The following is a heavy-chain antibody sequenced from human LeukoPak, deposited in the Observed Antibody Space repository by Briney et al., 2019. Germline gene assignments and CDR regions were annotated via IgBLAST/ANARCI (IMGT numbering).Heavy chain of an antibody. Sequence: PGGSLRLSCAASGFTFSSYAMHWVRQAPGKGLEWVAVISYDGSNKYYADSVKGRFTISRDNSKNTLYLQMNSLRAEDTAVYYCARDKVWFGELLIYYYYGMDVWGQGTTVTVSS. CDR1: GFTFSSYA. V-gene: IGHV3-30-3*01. J-gene: IGHJ6*02. CDR2: ISYDGSNK. D-gene: IGHD3-10*01. CDR3: ARDKVWFGELLIYYYYGMDV.